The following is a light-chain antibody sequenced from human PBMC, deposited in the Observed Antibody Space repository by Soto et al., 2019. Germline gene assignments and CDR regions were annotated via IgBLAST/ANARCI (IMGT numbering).Light chain of an antibody. V-gene: IGKV3-20*01. CDR1: QSVDSAF. J-gene: IGKJ1*01. CDR2: GAS. CDR3: QQYASSLT. Sequence: EIVLTQSPGSLSLSLGERATLSCRASQSVDSAFFAWYQQKPGQPPRLLMYGASRRATGIPNRFSGSGSGTDFTLTISRLEPEDFAVYYCQQYASSLTFGQGTKVEI.